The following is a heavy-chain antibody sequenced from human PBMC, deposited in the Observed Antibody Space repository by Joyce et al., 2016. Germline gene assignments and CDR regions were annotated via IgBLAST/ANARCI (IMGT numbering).Heavy chain of an antibody. J-gene: IGHJ4*02. CDR3: ARELYSGGSWFDY. Sequence: EVQLVESGGGLVKPGGSLRLSCAASGFTFSTYSMNWVRRAPGKGLEWVSSISRDNAKNSLYLQMNSLRAEDTAVYYCARELYSGGSWFDYWGQGTLVTVSS. V-gene: IGHV3-21*01. CDR1: GFTFSTYS. D-gene: IGHD2-15*01.